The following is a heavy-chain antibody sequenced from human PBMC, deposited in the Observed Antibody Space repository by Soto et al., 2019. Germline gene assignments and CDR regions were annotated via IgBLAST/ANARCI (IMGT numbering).Heavy chain of an antibody. CDR1: GYSFTSYW. J-gene: IGHJ6*02. D-gene: IGHD1-20*01. CDR2: IYPGDSDT. CDR3: ERERITGILPDYYYYGMDV. V-gene: IGHV5-51*01. Sequence: PGESLKISCKGSGYSFTSYWIGWVRQMPGKGLEWMGIIYPGDSDTRYSPSFQGQVTISADKSISTAYLQWSSLKASDTAMYYCERERITGILPDYYYYGMDVWGQGTTVTVSS.